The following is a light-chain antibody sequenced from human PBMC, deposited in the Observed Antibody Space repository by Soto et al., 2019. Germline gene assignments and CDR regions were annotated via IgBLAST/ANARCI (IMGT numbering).Light chain of an antibody. Sequence: QSALTQPASVSGSPGQAITISCSGTSSDVGAFNYVSWYQQHPRKAPKLMIYDVSNRPSGVSNRFSGSKSGNTASLTISGLRAEDEADYYCNSYTSNNTYVFGTGTKVTVL. V-gene: IGLV2-14*03. CDR1: SSDVGAFNY. CDR3: NSYTSNNTYV. CDR2: DVS. J-gene: IGLJ1*01.